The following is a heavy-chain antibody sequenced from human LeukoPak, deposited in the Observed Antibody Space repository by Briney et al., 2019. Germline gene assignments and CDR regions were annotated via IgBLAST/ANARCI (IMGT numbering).Heavy chain of an antibody. D-gene: IGHD6-13*01. CDR2: IRYDGSNK. V-gene: IGHV3-30*02. J-gene: IGHJ6*03. CDR3: AKAYSSSWYESFYYYYYMDV. Sequence: PGGSLRLSCAASGFTFSSYGMHWVRQAPGKGLEWVAFIRYDGSNKYYADSVKGRFTISRDNSKNTLYLQMNSLRAEDTAVYYCAKAYSSSWYESFYYYYYMDVWGKGTTVTVSS. CDR1: GFTFSSYG.